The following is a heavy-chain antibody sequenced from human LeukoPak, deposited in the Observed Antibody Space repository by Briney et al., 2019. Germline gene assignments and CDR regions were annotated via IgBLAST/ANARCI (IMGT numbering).Heavy chain of an antibody. CDR1: GFSFSSYA. D-gene: IGHD6-6*01. V-gene: IGHV3-30-3*01. CDR3: ARAGRKKSYSSSAGDFDY. J-gene: IGHJ4*02. CDR2: ISNDGSNK. Sequence: GGSLRLSCAASGFSFSSYAMHWVRQAPGKGLEWVALISNDGSNKYHADSVKGRFTISRDNSKNTLYLQMNSLRSDDTAVYYCARAGRKKSYSSSAGDFDYWGQGTLVTVSS.